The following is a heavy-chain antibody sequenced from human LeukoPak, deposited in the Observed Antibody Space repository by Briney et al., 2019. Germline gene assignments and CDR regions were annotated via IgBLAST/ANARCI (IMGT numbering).Heavy chain of an antibody. CDR1: GGSFSGYY. J-gene: IGHJ4*02. CDR3: ARGFYYLDY. V-gene: IGHV4-34*01. Sequence: SETLSLACAVYGGSFSGYYWSWIRQPRGKGLEWIGEINHSGSTNYNPSLKSRVTISVDTSKNQFSLKLSSVTAADTAVYYCARGFYYLDYWGQGTLVTVSS. CDR2: INHSGST.